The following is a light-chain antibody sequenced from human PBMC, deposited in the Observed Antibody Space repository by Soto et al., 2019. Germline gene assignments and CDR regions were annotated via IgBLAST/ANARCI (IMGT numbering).Light chain of an antibody. CDR3: QHLNNWPPYT. Sequence: EIILTQSPDTLSLSPGERATLSCRASQTVSSNYLAWCQQRPGQAPRLLIYGASTRDTGVPARFSGSGSGTEFTLTISSLQPEDFAIYYCQHLNNWPPYTFGQGTKVDIX. CDR2: GAS. CDR1: QTVSSN. J-gene: IGKJ2*01. V-gene: IGKV3-15*01.